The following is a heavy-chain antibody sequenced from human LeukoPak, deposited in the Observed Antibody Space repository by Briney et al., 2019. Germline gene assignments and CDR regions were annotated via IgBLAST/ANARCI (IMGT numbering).Heavy chain of an antibody. Sequence: SVKVSCKASGGTFSSYAISWVRQAPGQGLEWMGGIIPIFGTANYAQKFQGRVTITADESTSTAYMELSSLRSEDTAVYYCASHGDEDTVVVPAIGNFQHWGQGTLVTVSS. CDR2: IIPIFGTA. D-gene: IGHD2-2*01. CDR3: ASHGDEDTVVVPAIGNFQH. V-gene: IGHV1-69*13. CDR1: GGTFSSYA. J-gene: IGHJ1*01.